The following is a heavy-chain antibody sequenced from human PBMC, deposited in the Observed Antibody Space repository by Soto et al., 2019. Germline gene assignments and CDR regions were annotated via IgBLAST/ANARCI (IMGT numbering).Heavy chain of an antibody. CDR3: AEDEGGPLAP. CDR2: INAGNGDT. J-gene: IGHJ4*02. CDR1: GYSFSSYA. V-gene: IGHV1-3*01. Sequence: QVQLVQSGAEVQKPGASVRVSCKASGYSFSSYALHWVRQAPGHRLEWMGWINAGNGDTKYSQKFQGRVTISRVTPATTANMNRGSLRPEATLVYYGAEDEGGPLAPGGQGTLVTVSS. D-gene: IGHD6-25*01.